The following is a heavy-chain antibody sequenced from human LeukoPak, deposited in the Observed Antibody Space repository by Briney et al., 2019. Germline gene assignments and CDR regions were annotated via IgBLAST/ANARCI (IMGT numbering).Heavy chain of an antibody. V-gene: IGHV1-8*03. J-gene: IGHJ4*02. CDR3: TNPVGLAHLGY. CDR1: GYTFSNYD. D-gene: IGHD2-8*01. Sequence: WASVKVSCKASGYTFSNYDNDINWVRQATGQGLEWMGWMNPYSGNTGYAQKFQGRVAFSRNISISTAYMELNSLRSEDTAVYYCTNPVGLAHLGYWGQGTLVTVSS. CDR2: MNPYSGNT.